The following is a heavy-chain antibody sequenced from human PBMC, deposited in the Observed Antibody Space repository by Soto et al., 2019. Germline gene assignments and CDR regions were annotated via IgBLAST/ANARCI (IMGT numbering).Heavy chain of an antibody. J-gene: IGHJ4*02. V-gene: IGHV4-31*03. CDR1: GGSISTAYYY. CDR2: IYYIGDT. D-gene: IGHD3-9*01. Sequence: QVQLQESGPGLVKPSQTLSLICTVSGGSISTAYYYWSWIRQHPGKGLEWIGYIYYIGDTNYNPSLKSRVSMSVDTSKNQFSLRLNSVTAADTAVYYCASLTKDLDSWGPGTLVTVSS. CDR3: ASLTKDLDS.